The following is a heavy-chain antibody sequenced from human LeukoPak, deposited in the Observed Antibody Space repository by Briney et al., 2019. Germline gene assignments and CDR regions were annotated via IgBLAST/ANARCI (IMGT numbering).Heavy chain of an antibody. V-gene: IGHV4-59*12. J-gene: IGHJ5*02. Sequence: SETLSLTCTVSGGSISSYYWSWIRQPPGKGLEWIGYIYYSGSTNYNPSLKSRVTISVDTSKNQFSLKLSSVTAADTAVYYCARDVSRVEGWFGPWGQGTLVTVSS. CDR3: ARDVSRVEGWFGP. CDR1: GGSISSYY. D-gene: IGHD1-26*01. CDR2: IYYSGST.